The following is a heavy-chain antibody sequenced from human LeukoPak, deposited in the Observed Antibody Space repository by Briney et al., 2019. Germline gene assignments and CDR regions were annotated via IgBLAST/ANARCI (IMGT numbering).Heavy chain of an antibody. CDR3: ARHLSYSSSWYKNWFDP. D-gene: IGHD6-13*01. CDR1: GGSISSGGYS. J-gene: IGHJ5*02. V-gene: IGHV4-30-2*01. Sequence: SETLSLTCAVSGGSISSGGYSWSWIRQPPGKGLEWIGYIYHSGSTYYNPSLKSRVTISVDTSKNQFSLKLSSVTAADTAVYYCARHLSYSSSWYKNWFDPWGQGTLVTVSS. CDR2: IYHSGST.